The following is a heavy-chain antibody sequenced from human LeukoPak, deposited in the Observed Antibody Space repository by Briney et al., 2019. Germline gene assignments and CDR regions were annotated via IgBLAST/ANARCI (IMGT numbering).Heavy chain of an antibody. CDR1: GGSFSGYY. D-gene: IGHD2-2*01. CDR3: AGSHTPTADYIVVVPAAPVDY. Sequence: SETLSLTCAVYGGSFSGYYWSWIRQPPGKGLEWIGEINHSGSTNYNPSLKSRVTISVDTSKNQFSLKLSSVTAADTAVYYCAGSHTPTADYIVVVPAAPVDYWGEGTLVTVSS. CDR2: INHSGST. J-gene: IGHJ4*02. V-gene: IGHV4-34*01.